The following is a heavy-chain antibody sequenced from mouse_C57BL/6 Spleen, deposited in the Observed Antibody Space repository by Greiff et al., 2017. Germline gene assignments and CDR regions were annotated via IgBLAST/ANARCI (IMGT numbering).Heavy chain of an antibody. D-gene: IGHD1-1*01. V-gene: IGHV1-82*01. J-gene: IGHJ2*01. CDR1: GYAFSSSW. CDR3: ACYYGSSWNYFDY. CDR2: IYPGDGDT. Sequence: QVQLKESGPELVKPGASVKISCKASGYAFSSSWMNWVKQRLGKGLEWIGRIYPGDGDTNYNGKFKGKATLTADKSSSTAYMQLSSLTSEDSAVYFCACYYGSSWNYFDYWGQGTTLTVSS.